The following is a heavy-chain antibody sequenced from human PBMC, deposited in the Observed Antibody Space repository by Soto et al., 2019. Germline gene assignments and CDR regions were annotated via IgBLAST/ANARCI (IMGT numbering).Heavy chain of an antibody. CDR2: IYYSGST. V-gene: IGHV4-39*01. J-gene: IGHJ3*02. Sequence: SETLSLTCTVSGGSISSSSYYWGWIRQPPGKGLEWIGSIYYSGSTYYNPSLKSRVTISVDTSKNQFSLKLSSVTAADTAVYYCARDTESAFDIWGQGTMVTVSS. CDR3: ARDTESAFDI. CDR1: GGSISSSSYY.